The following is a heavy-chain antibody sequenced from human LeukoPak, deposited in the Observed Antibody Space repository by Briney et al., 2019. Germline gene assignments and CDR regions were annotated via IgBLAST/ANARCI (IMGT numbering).Heavy chain of an antibody. V-gene: IGHV1-8*03. J-gene: IGHJ5*02. D-gene: IGHD3-3*01. CDR3: ARGTRITIFGVAAGEWWFDP. Sequence: ASVKVSCKASGYTFTSYDINWVRQATGQGLEWMGWMNPNSGNTGYAQKFQGRVTITRNTSISTAYMELSSLRSEDTAVYYCARGTRITIFGVAAGEWWFDPWGQGTLVTVSS. CDR1: GYTFTSYD. CDR2: MNPNSGNT.